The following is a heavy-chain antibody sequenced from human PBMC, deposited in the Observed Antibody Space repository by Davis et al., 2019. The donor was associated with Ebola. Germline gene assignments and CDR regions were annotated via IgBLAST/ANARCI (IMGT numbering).Heavy chain of an antibody. CDR3: AREDDYGEGQFDY. D-gene: IGHD4-17*01. CDR2: ISSSSKYI. J-gene: IGHJ4*02. V-gene: IGHV3-21*01. CDR1: GFTFSSYS. Sequence: GESLKISCSASGFTFSSYSMNWVRQAPGKGLEWVSFISSSSKYIYYTDSVKVRFTISRDNAKNSVYLEMNSLRAEDTAVYYCAREDDYGEGQFDYWGQGTLVTVSS.